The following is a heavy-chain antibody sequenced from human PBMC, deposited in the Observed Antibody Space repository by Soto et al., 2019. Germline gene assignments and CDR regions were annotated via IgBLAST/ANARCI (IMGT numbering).Heavy chain of an antibody. CDR2: INPNSGAT. CDR3: ARDQGITTFGVYSMYYYGMDV. V-gene: IGHV1-2*04. Sequence: ASVKVSFKASGYTFTDYYINWVRQAPGQGLEWMGWINPNSGATNSAQKFQGWVTMTRDTSITTAYMELSRLISDDTAVYYCARDQGITTFGVYSMYYYGMDVWGQGTTVTVS. CDR1: GYTFTDYY. D-gene: IGHD3-3*01. J-gene: IGHJ6*02.